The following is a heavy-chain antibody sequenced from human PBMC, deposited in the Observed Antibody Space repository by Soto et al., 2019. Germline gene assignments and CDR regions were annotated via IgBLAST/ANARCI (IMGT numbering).Heavy chain of an antibody. J-gene: IGHJ5*02. V-gene: IGHV3-66*01. Sequence: EVQLVESGGGLVQPGGSLRLSCAASGFTVSSNYMSWVRQAPGKGLEWVSVIYSGGSTYYADSVKGRFTISRDNSKNTLYLKMNSLRAEDTAVYYCARDPPSGLGWFAPGGQGTLVTVSS. CDR1: GFTVSSNY. CDR3: ARDPPSGLGWFAP. CDR2: IYSGGST.